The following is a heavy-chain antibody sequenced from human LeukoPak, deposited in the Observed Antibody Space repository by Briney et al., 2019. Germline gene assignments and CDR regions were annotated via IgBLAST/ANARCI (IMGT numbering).Heavy chain of an antibody. CDR1: GGSFSGYY. CDR3: ARSMVRGASIDY. CDR2: INHSGST. D-gene: IGHD3-10*01. V-gene: IGHV4-34*01. J-gene: IGHJ4*02. Sequence: SETLSLTCAVYGGSFSGYYWSWIRQPPGKGLEWIGEINHSGSTNYNPSLKSRVTISVDTSKNQFSLKLSSVTAADTAVYYCARSMVRGASIDYWGQGTLVTVSS.